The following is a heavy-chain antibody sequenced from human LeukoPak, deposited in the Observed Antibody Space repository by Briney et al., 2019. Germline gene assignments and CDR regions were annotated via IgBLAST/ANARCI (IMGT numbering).Heavy chain of an antibody. CDR3: AKKGGDYVRAFDY. CDR2: ISGSGGST. J-gene: IGHJ4*02. V-gene: IGHV3-23*01. D-gene: IGHD4-17*01. CDR1: GFTFSSYA. Sequence: GGSLRLXCAASGFTFSSYAMSWVRQAPGKELEWVSAISGSGGSTYYADSVKGRFTISRDNSKNTLYLQMNSLRAEDTAVYYCAKKGGDYVRAFDYWGQGTLVTVSS.